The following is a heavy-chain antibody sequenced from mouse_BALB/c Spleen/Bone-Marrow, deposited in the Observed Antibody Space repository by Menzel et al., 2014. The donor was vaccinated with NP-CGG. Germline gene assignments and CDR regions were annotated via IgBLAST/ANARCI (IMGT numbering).Heavy chain of an antibody. V-gene: IGHV1-80*01. Sequence: VQLQQSGAELVRPGSSVKISCKASGYAFSKYWMNWMKQRPGQGLEWIGQIYPGDGDTNYNGKFKGKATLTADKSSSTACMQLSSQTSENSTVYFCAIQGDYSYAMDYWGQGTSITVSS. CDR2: IYPGDGDT. D-gene: IGHD1-1*01. J-gene: IGHJ4*01. CDR3: AIQGDYSYAMDY. CDR1: GYAFSKYW.